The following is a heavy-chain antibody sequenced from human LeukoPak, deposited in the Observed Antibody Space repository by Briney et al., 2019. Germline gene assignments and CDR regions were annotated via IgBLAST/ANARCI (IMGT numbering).Heavy chain of an antibody. D-gene: IGHD6-6*01. V-gene: IGHV3-23*01. CDR1: GFTFNNYA. CDR2: ISGGDGTT. J-gene: IGHJ4*02. CDR3: AKAGSLDIAARQNY. Sequence: LSGGSLRLSCAASGFTFNNYAMNWVRQAPGKGLEWVSGISGGDGTTFYADSVKGRFTISRDNSKNTLYLQMNSLRAEDTAVYYCAKAGSLDIAARQNYWGQGTLVTVSS.